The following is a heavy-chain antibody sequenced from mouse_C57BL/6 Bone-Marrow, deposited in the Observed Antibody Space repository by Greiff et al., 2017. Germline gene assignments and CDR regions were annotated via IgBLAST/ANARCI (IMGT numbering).Heavy chain of an antibody. CDR3: ARFTTVVAPFAY. CDR1: GYTFTSYW. CDR2: IYPGSGST. V-gene: IGHV1-55*01. Sequence: QVQLKQPGAELVKPGASVKMSCKASGYTFTSYWITWVKQRPGQGLEWIGDIYPGSGSTNYNEKFKSKATLTVDTSSSTAYMQLSSLTSEDSAVYYCARFTTVVAPFAYGGQGTLVTVSA. J-gene: IGHJ3*01. D-gene: IGHD1-1*01.